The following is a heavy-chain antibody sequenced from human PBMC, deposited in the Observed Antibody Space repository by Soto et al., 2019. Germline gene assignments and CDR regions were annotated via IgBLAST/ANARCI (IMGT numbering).Heavy chain of an antibody. D-gene: IGHD3-22*01. CDR2: IYTSGST. J-gene: IGHJ5*02. CDR1: GGSISSYY. CDR3: ARDSNYYDSSGYLTRLFDP. V-gene: IGHV4-4*07. Sequence: PSETLSLTCTVSGGSISSYYWSWIRQPAGKGPEWIGRIYTSGSTNYNPSLKSRVTMSVDTSKNQFSLKLSSVTAADTAVYYCARDSNYYDSSGYLTRLFDPWGQGTLVTV.